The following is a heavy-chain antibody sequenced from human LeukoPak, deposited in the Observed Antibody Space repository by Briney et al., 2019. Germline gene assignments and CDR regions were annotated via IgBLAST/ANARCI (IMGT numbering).Heavy chain of an antibody. J-gene: IGHJ5*02. CDR2: IRYDGTNK. Sequence: GGSLRLSCAASGFTFSRYGMHWVRQAPGKGLEWVSFIRYDGTNKYNADSVRGRFTISRDNSKNTLYLQMNSLRAEDTAVYYCARSGGSSTSYWFDPWGQGTLVTVSS. D-gene: IGHD2-2*01. CDR3: ARSGGSSTSYWFDP. CDR1: GFTFSRYG. V-gene: IGHV3-30*02.